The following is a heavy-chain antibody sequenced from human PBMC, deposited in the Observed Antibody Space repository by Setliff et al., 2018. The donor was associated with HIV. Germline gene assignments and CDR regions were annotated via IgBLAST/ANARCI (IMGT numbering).Heavy chain of an antibody. V-gene: IGHV4-31*03. CDR2: IYYSGST. Sequence: SETLSLTCTVSGGPISSAGGYFYSWIRQHPGKGLEWIGCIYYSGSTYYNPSLKSRFSISMDTSKNQFSLKVTSVNAADTAVYYCARGGRKDLADYWGQGALVTVSS. CDR1: GGPISSAGGYF. CDR3: ARGGRKDLADY. J-gene: IGHJ4*02. D-gene: IGHD3-16*01.